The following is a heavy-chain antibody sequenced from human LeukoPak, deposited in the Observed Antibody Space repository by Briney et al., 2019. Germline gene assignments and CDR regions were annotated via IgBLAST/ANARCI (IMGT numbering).Heavy chain of an antibody. CDR1: GGTFSSYA. J-gene: IGHJ6*03. CDR2: IIPIFGTA. D-gene: IGHD4-17*01. Sequence: GASVKVSCKASGGTFSSYAISWVRQAPGQGLEWMGGIIPIFGTANYAQKFQGRVTITADESTSTAYMELGSLRSEDTAVYYCAGSQYDYGDFYYYYMDVWGKGTTVTISS. V-gene: IGHV1-69*13. CDR3: AGSQYDYGDFYYYYMDV.